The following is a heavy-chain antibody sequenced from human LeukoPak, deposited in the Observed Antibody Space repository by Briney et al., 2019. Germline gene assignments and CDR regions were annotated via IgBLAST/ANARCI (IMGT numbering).Heavy chain of an antibody. V-gene: IGHV3-7*01. J-gene: IGHJ2*01. CDR3: ARKGWYSDL. Sequence: GGSLRLSCAASGFTFTNYGMHWVRQAPGKGLEWVASINQDGSQKYYVESLKGRLTISRDNAKNSHYLQMNSLRAEDTAVYYCARKGWYSDLWGRGTLVSVSS. CDR2: INQDGSQK. CDR1: GFTFTNYG.